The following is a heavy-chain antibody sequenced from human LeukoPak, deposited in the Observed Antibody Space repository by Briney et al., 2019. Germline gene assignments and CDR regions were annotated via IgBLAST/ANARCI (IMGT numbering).Heavy chain of an antibody. CDR2: IYYSGST. V-gene: IGHV4-59*12. Sequence: SETLSLTCTVSGGYISSFYWSWIRQPPGKGLEWIGYIYYSGSTNYNPSLKSRVTISVDTSKNQFSLKLSSVTAADTAVYYCAREAEGPSGYNWNDADAFDIWGQGTMVTVSS. D-gene: IGHD1-1*01. CDR3: AREAEGPSGYNWNDADAFDI. CDR1: GGYISSFY. J-gene: IGHJ3*02.